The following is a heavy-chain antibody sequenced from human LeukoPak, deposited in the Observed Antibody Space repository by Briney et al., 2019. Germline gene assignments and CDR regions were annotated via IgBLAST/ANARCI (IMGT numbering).Heavy chain of an antibody. J-gene: IGHJ4*02. CDR3: ARGGARSIAAVIVY. D-gene: IGHD6-13*01. Sequence: GGSLRLSCAASGFTFSDYYMSWIRQAPGKGLEWVSYISRGGNTIYYADSVKGRFTISRDNAKNSLYLQMNSLRAEDTAVYYCARGGARSIAAVIVYWGQGTLVTVSS. CDR1: GFTFSDYY. V-gene: IGHV3-11*04. CDR2: ISRGGNTI.